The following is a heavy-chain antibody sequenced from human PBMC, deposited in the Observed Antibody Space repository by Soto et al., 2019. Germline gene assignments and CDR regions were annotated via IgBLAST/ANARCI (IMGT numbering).Heavy chain of an antibody. CDR1: GFGFDITW. V-gene: IGHV5-51*01. CDR2: IYPGDSDT. Sequence: PGESLKISCKGSGFGFDITWLAWLRQVPGKGLEWVGIIYPGDSDTRYSPSLEGRVTLSVDKSITTAYLHLTSLKESDTGTYYCAKFQRYFDRTGYLGAWGQGTPVTVSS. D-gene: IGHD3-9*01. J-gene: IGHJ5*02. CDR3: AKFQRYFDRTGYLGA.